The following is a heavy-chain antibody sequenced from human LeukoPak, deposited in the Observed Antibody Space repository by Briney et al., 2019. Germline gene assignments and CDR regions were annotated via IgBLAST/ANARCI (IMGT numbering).Heavy chain of an antibody. CDR2: IYYSGST. V-gene: IGHV4-30-4*08. Sequence: PSQTLSLTCTVSGGSISSGDYYWSWIRQPPGKGLEWIGYIYYSGSTYYNPSLKSRVTISVDTSKNQFSLKLSSVTAADTAVYYCAREATVVGATIIWGQGTLVTVSS. D-gene: IGHD1-26*01. CDR3: AREATVVGATII. J-gene: IGHJ4*02. CDR1: GGSISSGDYY.